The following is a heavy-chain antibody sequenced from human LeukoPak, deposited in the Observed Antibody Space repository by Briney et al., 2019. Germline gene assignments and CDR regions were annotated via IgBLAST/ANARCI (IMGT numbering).Heavy chain of an antibody. D-gene: IGHD3-3*01. CDR2: INHSGST. CDR3: ARHITIFGVVITNWYFDL. J-gene: IGHJ2*01. Sequence: SETLSLTCAVYGGSFSGYYWSWIRQPPGKGLEWIGEINHSGSTNYNPSLKSRVTISVDTSKNQFPLKLSSVTAADTAVYYCARHITIFGVVITNWYFDLWGRGTLVTVSS. V-gene: IGHV4-34*01. CDR1: GGSFSGYY.